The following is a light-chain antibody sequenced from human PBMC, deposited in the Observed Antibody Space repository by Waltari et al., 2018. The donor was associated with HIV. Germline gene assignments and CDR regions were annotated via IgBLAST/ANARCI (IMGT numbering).Light chain of an antibody. CDR3: SSYITTGTIL. Sequence: QSALTQPASVSGSLGQSITISCIGSSSDIGTYTHFSWYQQYPDKAPLLLIRDVNTRHSGIPFRFSASKSGKTATLTISGLQAEDEADYYCSSYITTGTILFGGGTKVTVL. CDR1: SSDIGTYTH. J-gene: IGLJ3*02. V-gene: IGLV2-14*03. CDR2: DVN.